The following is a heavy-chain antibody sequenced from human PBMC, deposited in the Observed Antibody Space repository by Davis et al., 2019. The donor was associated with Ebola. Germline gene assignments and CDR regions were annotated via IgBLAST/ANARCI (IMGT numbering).Heavy chain of an antibody. Sequence: AASVKVSCKASGYTFTSYGISWVRQAPGQGLEWMGWISAYNGNTNYAQKLQGRVTMTTDTSTSTAYMELRSLRSDDTAVYYCARGEYCSGGSCYDLYYYYYGMDVWGQGTTVTVSS. D-gene: IGHD2-15*01. CDR3: ARGEYCSGGSCYDLYYYYYGMDV. V-gene: IGHV1-18*01. CDR2: ISAYNGNT. CDR1: GYTFTSYG. J-gene: IGHJ6*02.